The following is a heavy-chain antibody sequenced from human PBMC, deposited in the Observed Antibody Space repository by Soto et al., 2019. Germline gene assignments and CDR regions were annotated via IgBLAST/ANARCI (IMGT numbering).Heavy chain of an antibody. Sequence: PSETLSLTCAVSGGSISSSNWWSWVRQPPGKGLEWIGEIYHSGSTNYNPSLKSRVTISVDKSKNQFSLKLSSVTAADTAVYYCARDPGYCSGGSCLDDAFDIWGQGTMVT. CDR1: GGSISSSNW. V-gene: IGHV4-4*02. J-gene: IGHJ3*02. CDR3: ARDPGYCSGGSCLDDAFDI. D-gene: IGHD2-15*01. CDR2: IYHSGST.